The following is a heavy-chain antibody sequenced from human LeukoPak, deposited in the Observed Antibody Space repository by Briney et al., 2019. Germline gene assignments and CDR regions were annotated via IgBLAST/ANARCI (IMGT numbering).Heavy chain of an antibody. CDR1: GYSISSGYY. CDR2: IYHSGST. D-gene: IGHD1-26*01. J-gene: IGHJ6*03. V-gene: IGHV4-38-2*02. Sequence: PSETLSLTCTVSGYSISSGYYWGWIRQPPGKGLEWIGSIYHSGSTYYNPSLKSRVTISVDTSKNQFSLKLSSVTAADTAVYYCAAASGSYYYYYMDVWGKGITVTVSS. CDR3: AAASGSYYYYYMDV.